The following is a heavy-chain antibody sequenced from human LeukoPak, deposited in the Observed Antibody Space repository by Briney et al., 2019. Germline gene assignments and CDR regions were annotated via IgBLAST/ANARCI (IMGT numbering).Heavy chain of an antibody. CDR2: TSTFNGHT. CDR1: GYTFTTYG. Sequence: ASVKVSCKASGYTFTTYGISWVRQAPGHGLEWMGWTSTFNGHTNYAESRQDRVTMTTDTSTSIVYMELSSLTLDDTAVYYCARVDTVNYYYYMDVWGKGTPVTVSS. D-gene: IGHD4-17*01. V-gene: IGHV1-18*01. CDR3: ARVDTVNYYYYMDV. J-gene: IGHJ6*03.